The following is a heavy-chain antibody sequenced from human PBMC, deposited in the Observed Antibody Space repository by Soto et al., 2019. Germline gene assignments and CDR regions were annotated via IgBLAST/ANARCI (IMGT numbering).Heavy chain of an antibody. V-gene: IGHV4-4*07. Sequence: SDTLSLTCTVSGGSISSYYWSLIRQPAGKGLEWIGRIYTSGSTNYNPSLKSRVTMSVDTSKNQFSLKLSSVTAADTAVYYCARDSSSWFRRQNWFDPWGQGNLVTVSS. CDR3: ARDSSSWFRRQNWFDP. J-gene: IGHJ5*02. D-gene: IGHD6-13*01. CDR1: GGSISSYY. CDR2: IYTSGST.